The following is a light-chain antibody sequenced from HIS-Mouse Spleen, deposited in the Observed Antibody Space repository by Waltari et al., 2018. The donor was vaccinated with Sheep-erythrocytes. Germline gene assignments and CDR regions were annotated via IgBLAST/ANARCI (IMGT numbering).Light chain of an antibody. Sequence: QSALTQPRSVSGSPGQSVTIPCTGTSSAVGGYNFVSGYQQPPGKAPKLMIYDVSKRPSGVPDRFSGSKSGNTASLTISGLQAEDEADYYCCSYAGSYNHVFATGTKVTVL. CDR2: DVS. J-gene: IGLJ1*01. V-gene: IGLV2-11*01. CDR1: SSAVGGYNF. CDR3: CSYAGSYNHV.